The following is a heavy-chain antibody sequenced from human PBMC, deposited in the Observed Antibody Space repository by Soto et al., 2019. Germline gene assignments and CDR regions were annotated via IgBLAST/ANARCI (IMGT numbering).Heavy chain of an antibody. CDR3: ARERFGVVTEKFNWFDP. CDR2: ISAYNGNT. V-gene: IGHV1-18*01. D-gene: IGHD3-3*01. J-gene: IGHJ5*02. CDR1: GGTFSSYA. Sequence: ASVKVSCKASGGTFSSYAISWVRQAPGQGLEWMGWISAYNGNTNYAQKLQGRVTMTTDTSTSTAYMELRSLRSDDTAVYYCARERFGVVTEKFNWFDPWGQGTLVTVSS.